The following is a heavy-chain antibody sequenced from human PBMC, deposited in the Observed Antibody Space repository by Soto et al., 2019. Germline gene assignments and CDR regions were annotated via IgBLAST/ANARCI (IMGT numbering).Heavy chain of an antibody. V-gene: IGHV3-23*01. Sequence: EVRLLESGGGLVQPGGSLRLSCAASGFTFSSYAMGWVRQAPGKGLEWVSAVSAGGTSAYYVASVEGRFTISRDNSKNTLYLQMNSLRVEDTARYYCADRCSGGRCSPFDNWGQGTLVTVAS. D-gene: IGHD2-15*01. CDR2: VSAGGTSA. J-gene: IGHJ4*02. CDR3: ADRCSGGRCSPFDN. CDR1: GFTFSSYA.